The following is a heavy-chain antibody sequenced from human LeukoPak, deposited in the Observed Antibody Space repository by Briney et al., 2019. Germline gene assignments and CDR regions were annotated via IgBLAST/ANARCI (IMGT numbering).Heavy chain of an antibody. V-gene: IGHV4-39*01. D-gene: IGHD3-3*01. Sequence: SETLSLTRTVSVGSISSSICYWGWIRQPPGKGLEWIGSIYYSGSTYYNPSLQSRVTISVDTSKNQFSLKLSSVTAADTAVYYCARLANTAYYDFWSGYFPNWFDPWGQGTLVTVSS. CDR1: VGSISSSICY. J-gene: IGHJ5*02. CDR3: ARLANTAYYDFWSGYFPNWFDP. CDR2: IYYSGST.